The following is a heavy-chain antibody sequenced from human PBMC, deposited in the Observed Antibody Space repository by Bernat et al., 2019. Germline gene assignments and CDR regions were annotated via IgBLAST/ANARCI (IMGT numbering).Heavy chain of an antibody. V-gene: IGHV3-15*01. CDR3: TPAGEPIEIDF. D-gene: IGHD1-14*01. CDR2: IKSKTDGGTT. J-gene: IGHJ4*02. Sequence: EVQLVESGGGLVKPGGSLRLSCAASGFTFSNAWMSWVRQAPGKGLEWVGRIKSKTDGGTTDYAAPVKGRFTISRDDSKNTLYLQMNSLKTEDTAVYFCTPAGEPIEIDFRGPGTLVTVSS. CDR1: GFTFSNAW.